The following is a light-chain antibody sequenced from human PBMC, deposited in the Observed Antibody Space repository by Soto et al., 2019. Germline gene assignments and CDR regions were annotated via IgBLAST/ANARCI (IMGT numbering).Light chain of an antibody. J-gene: IGLJ1*01. CDR3: SSYAGSNTYV. CDR2: EVS. CDR1: SSDVGGYNY. V-gene: IGLV2-8*01. Sequence: QRVLTQPPSATGVARRAVTIFCTGTSSDVGGYNYVSWYQQHPGKAPKLMIYEVSKRPSGVPDRFSGSKSGNTASLTVSGLQAEDEADYYCSSYAGSNTYVFGTGTKVTVL.